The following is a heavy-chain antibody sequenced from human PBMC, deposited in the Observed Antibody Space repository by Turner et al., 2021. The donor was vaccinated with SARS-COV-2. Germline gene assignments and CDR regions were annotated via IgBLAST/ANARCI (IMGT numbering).Heavy chain of an antibody. D-gene: IGHD6-19*01. CDR3: ARDQGAVTGAYDY. J-gene: IGHJ4*02. CDR2: RKHDGSEK. Sequence: EVQLVESGGGLVQPGGSLRRSCAACGFTFRSYWLSWVRQAPGKGGEWVANRKHDGSEKYYVDSVKGRFNISRDNAKNSLSLQMNSLRAEDTAVYYCARDQGAVTGAYDYWGQGTLVTVSS. CDR1: GFTFRSYW. V-gene: IGHV3-7*01.